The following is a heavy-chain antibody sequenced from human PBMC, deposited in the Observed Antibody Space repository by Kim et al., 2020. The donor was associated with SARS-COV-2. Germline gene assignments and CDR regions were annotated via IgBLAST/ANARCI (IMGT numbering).Heavy chain of an antibody. V-gene: IGHV4-34*01. CDR3: ARGIHGDYFGGYYFDY. CDR2: INHSGST. D-gene: IGHD4-17*01. CDR1: GGSFSGYY. Sequence: SETLSLTCAVYGGSFSGYYWSWIRQPPGKGLEWIGEINHSGSTNYNPSLKSRVTISVDTSKNQFSLKLSSVTAADTAVYYCARGIHGDYFGGYYFDYWGQGTLVTVSS. J-gene: IGHJ4*02.